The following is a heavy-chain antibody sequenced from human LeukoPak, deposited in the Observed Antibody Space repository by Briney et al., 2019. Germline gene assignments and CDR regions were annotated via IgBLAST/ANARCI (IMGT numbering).Heavy chain of an antibody. CDR1: GITFSSYW. J-gene: IGHJ4*02. D-gene: IGHD1-1*01. CDR3: ARGGRIQLERRGYFDY. Sequence: HPGGSLRLSCAASGITFSSYWMHWVRQAPGKGLVWVSRITSDGSNTNYADSVKGRFTISRDNAKNTLYLHMNSLRAEDTAVYYCARGGRIQLERRGYFDYWGQGTLVTVSS. CDR2: ITSDGSNT. V-gene: IGHV3-74*01.